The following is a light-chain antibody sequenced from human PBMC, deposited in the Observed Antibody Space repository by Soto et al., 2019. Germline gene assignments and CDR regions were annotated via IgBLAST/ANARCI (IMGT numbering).Light chain of an antibody. CDR2: DVS. CDR3: CSYAGNYTLL. J-gene: IGLJ2*01. Sequence: QSALTQPRSVSGSPGQSVTISCTGTSSDVGGYDYVSWYQQHPGKPPKLMIYDVSKRPSGVPDRFSGSKSGNTASLTISGLQAEDEAEYYCCSYAGNYTLLFGGGTKLTVL. CDR1: SSDVGGYDY. V-gene: IGLV2-11*01.